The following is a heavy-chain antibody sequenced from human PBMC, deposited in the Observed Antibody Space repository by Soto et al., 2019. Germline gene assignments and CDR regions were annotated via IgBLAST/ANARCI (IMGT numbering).Heavy chain of an antibody. CDR3: AKDLDLYYFDY. J-gene: IGHJ4*02. V-gene: IGHV3-30*18. CDR2: ISYDGSNK. D-gene: IGHD3-3*01. CDR1: GFTFSSYG. Sequence: QVQLVESGGGVVQPGRSLRLSCAASGFTFSSYGVHWVRQAPGKGLEWVAVISYDGSNKYYADSVKGRFTISRDNSKNTLYLQMNSLRAEDTAVYYCAKDLDLYYFDYWGQGTLVTVSS.